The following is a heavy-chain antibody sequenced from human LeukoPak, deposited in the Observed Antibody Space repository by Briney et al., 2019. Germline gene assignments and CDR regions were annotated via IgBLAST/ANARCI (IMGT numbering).Heavy chain of an antibody. V-gene: IGHV7-4-1*02. CDR2: INTNTGNP. Sequence: GASVKVSCKASGYTFTNYAVNWVRQAPGQGLEWVGWINTNTGNPTYAQGLTGRLVFSLDTSVSTAYLQISSLKAEETAVYSCARDRGDRDTFDIWGQGTMVTVSS. J-gene: IGHJ3*02. CDR1: GYTFTNYA. D-gene: IGHD7-27*01. CDR3: ARDRGDRDTFDI.